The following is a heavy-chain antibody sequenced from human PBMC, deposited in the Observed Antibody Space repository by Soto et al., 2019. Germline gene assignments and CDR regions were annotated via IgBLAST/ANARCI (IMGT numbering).Heavy chain of an antibody. CDR2: INAGNGNT. CDR3: ARDGHSPNSYYCYGMDV. D-gene: IGHD6-13*01. V-gene: IGHV1-3*01. J-gene: IGHJ6*02. Sequence: ASVKVSCKASGYTFTSYAMHWVRQAPGQRLEWMGWINAGNGNTKYSQKFQGRVTITRDTSASTAYMELSSLRSEDTAVYYCARDGHSPNSYYCYGMDVWGQGTTVTVSS. CDR1: GYTFTSYA.